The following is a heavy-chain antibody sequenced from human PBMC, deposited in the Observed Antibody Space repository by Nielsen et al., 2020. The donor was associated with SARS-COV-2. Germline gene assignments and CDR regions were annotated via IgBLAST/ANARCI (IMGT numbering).Heavy chain of an antibody. CDR3: ARGSIAARHFDY. D-gene: IGHD6-6*01. CDR1: GDSVSSNSAA. CDR2: LHYRSKWYN. J-gene: IGHJ4*02. V-gene: IGHV6-1*01. Sequence: SQTLSLTCAISGDSVSSNSAAWNWFRQPPSRGLEWLGRLHYRSKWYNDYAVSVKSRITINPDTSKNQFSLQLNSVTPEDTAVYYCARGSIAARHFDYWGQGTLVTVSS.